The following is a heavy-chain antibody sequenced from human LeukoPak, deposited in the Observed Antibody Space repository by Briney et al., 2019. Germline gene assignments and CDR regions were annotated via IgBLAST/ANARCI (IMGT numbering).Heavy chain of an antibody. V-gene: IGHV3-30*18. CDR2: ISHDGSNI. Sequence: PGGSLRLSCAASRFTFYNYGMHWVRQAPGKGLEWVAVISHDGSNIHYGDSVKGRFTISRDNSKNTLYLQMNSLRVEDTAAYYCAKDPYRVVVATGNYLDPWGQGTLVTVSA. CDR1: RFTFYNYG. J-gene: IGHJ5*02. D-gene: IGHD2-21*01. CDR3: AKDPYRVVVATGNYLDP.